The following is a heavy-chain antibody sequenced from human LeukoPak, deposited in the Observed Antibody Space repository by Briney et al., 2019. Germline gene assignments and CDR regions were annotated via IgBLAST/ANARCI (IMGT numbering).Heavy chain of an antibody. CDR2: IYYSGST. V-gene: IGHV4-39*01. Sequence: SSETLSLTCTVSGGSISSSSYYWGWIRQPPGKGLEWIGSIYYSGSTCYNPSLKSRVTISVDTSKNQFSLKLSSVTAADTAVYYCARWTYRNYFDYWGQGTLVTVSS. CDR1: GGSISSSSYY. CDR3: ARWTYRNYFDY. J-gene: IGHJ4*02. D-gene: IGHD4-11*01.